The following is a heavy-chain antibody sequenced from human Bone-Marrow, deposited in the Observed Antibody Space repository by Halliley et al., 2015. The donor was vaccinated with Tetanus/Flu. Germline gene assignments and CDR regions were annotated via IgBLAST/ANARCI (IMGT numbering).Heavy chain of an antibody. V-gene: IGHV3-11*01. CDR3: ARLIGTSYYFAMDV. CDR1: GFTFSDSY. CDR2: ITTSGSHK. J-gene: IGHJ6*02. D-gene: IGHD2-2*01. Sequence: AVSGFTFSDSYMGWIRQAPGKGLEWVSYITTSGSHKYYGDSVKGRFTISRDNARDSLHLQMNSLRVDDTAVYYCARLIGTSYYFAMDVWGQGTTVTVS.